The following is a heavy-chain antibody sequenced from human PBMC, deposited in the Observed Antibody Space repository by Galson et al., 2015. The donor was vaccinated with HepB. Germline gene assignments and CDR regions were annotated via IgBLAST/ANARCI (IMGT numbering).Heavy chain of an antibody. J-gene: IGHJ6*02. Sequence: SLRLSCAASEFTFSSYWMNWVRQAPGRGLEWVANINPDGSEKYYVASLKGRFTISRDNAKNSLYLQMDSLRAEDTAVYYCARRISLVRGIITMPDYYYGMDVWGQGTTVTVAS. CDR2: INPDGSEK. CDR1: EFTFSSYW. CDR3: ARRISLVRGIITMPDYYYGMDV. V-gene: IGHV3-7*03. D-gene: IGHD3-10*01.